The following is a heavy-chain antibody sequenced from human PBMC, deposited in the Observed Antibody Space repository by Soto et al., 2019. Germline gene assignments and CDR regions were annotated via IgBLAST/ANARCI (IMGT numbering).Heavy chain of an antibody. J-gene: IGHJ6*02. CDR2: MNPNSGNT. CDR3: ARERTGTTSMDV. CDR1: GYTFTSYD. D-gene: IGHD1-1*01. Sequence: QVQLVQSGAEVKKPGASVKVSCKASGYTFTSYDINWVRQATGQGLEWMGWMNPNSGNTGYAQKFQGRVTMTRNTSIRTAYMEPSSLRSEATAVYYCARERTGTTSMDVWGQGTTVTVSS. V-gene: IGHV1-8*01.